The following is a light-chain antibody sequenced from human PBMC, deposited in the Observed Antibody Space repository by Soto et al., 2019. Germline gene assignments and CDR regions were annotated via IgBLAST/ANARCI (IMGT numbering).Light chain of an antibody. CDR3: CSYAGVTSMT. CDR2: EVI. V-gene: IGLV2-23*02. Sequence: QSALTQPASVSGSPGQSVTISCTGTSSDVGNYNLVSWYQQHPGKAPTLIIYEVIKRPSGISNRFSGSKSGNTASLTISGLQTEDEADYFCCSYAGVTSMTFGGGTKVTVL. J-gene: IGLJ2*01. CDR1: SSDVGNYNL.